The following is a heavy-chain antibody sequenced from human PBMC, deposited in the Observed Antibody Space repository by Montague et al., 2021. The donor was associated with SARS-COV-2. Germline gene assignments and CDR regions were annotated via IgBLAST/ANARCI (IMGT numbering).Heavy chain of an antibody. CDR3: ARGSGHYYNPFDF. J-gene: IGHJ4*02. Sequence: SETLSLTCTVSGGSISSYYWSWIRQPPGKGLEWIGHIYYNESTNYNPSLKSRVTISVDTSKNQFSLKMSSVTAADTAVYYCARGSGHYYNPFDFWGQGKLVTVSS. V-gene: IGHV4-59*01. CDR1: GGSISSYY. CDR2: IYYNEST. D-gene: IGHD2-15*01.